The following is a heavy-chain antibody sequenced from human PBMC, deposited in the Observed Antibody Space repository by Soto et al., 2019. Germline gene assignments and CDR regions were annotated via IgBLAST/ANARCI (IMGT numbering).Heavy chain of an antibody. J-gene: IGHJ4*02. CDR1: GSTFSDHF. D-gene: IGHD3-10*01. CDR2: MTPSGSSR. Sequence: PGGSLRLSCAASGSTFSDHFMSWIRQAPGKGLEWISYMTPSGSSRSYADSVKGRFTISRDNAKNSLYLQMDSLRAEDTAVYYCAGRSGSSDYWGRGTLVTVSS. V-gene: IGHV3-11*04. CDR3: AGRSGSSDY.